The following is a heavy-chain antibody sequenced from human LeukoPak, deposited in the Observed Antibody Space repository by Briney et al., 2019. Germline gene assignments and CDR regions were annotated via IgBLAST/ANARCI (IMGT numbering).Heavy chain of an antibody. CDR1: GFTFSNYG. V-gene: IGHV3-30*03. J-gene: IGHJ4*02. Sequence: PGRSLRLSCATSGFTFSNYGMHWVRQAPGKGLEWVAVISYDGSNKYYADSVKGRFTISRDNAKNSLYLQMNSLRAEDTAVYYCARYCGGDCSSPHFDYWGQGTLSPSP. D-gene: IGHD2-21*02. CDR3: ARYCGGDCSSPHFDY. CDR2: ISYDGSNK.